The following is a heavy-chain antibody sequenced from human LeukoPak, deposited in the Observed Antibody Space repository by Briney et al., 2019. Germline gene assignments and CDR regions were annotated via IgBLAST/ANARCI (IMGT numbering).Heavy chain of an antibody. V-gene: IGHV4-31*03. Sequence: SETLSLTCTVSGGSISSGGYYWSWIRQHPGKGLEWIGYIYYSGSTYYNPSLKSRVTISVDTSKNQFSLKLSSVTAADTAVYYRARGRRVRCSSTSCYGANYYYYGMDVWGQGTTVTVSS. CDR1: GGSISSGGYY. D-gene: IGHD2-2*01. J-gene: IGHJ6*02. CDR2: IYYSGST. CDR3: ARGRRVRCSSTSCYGANYYYYGMDV.